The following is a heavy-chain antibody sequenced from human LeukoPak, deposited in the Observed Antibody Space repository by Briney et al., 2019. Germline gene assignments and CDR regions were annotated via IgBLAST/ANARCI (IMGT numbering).Heavy chain of an antibody. J-gene: IGHJ4*02. CDR1: GFTFSSYW. V-gene: IGHV3-74*01. CDR3: ARDQDYYGSGRLFDY. D-gene: IGHD3-10*01. Sequence: GGSLRLSCAASGFTFSSYWMHWVRQAPGKGLVWVSRINSDGSSTSYADSVKGRFTISRDNAENTLYLQMNSLRAEDTAVYYCARDQDYYGSGRLFDYWGQGTLVTVSS. CDR2: INSDGSST.